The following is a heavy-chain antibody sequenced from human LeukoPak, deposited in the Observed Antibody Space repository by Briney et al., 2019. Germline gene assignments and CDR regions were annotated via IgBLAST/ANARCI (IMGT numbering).Heavy chain of an antibody. CDR1: GFILSNYA. Sequence: GGSLRLSCAASGFILSNYAMSWVRQARGEGLEWVAGISASATNTYCADSEKGQYTISRDNSKKTLFLQMNNLRGDDTGKYFCTKSTQMLLRAGQFVYSGQGTLVTVSS. CDR3: TKSTQMLLRAGQFVY. CDR2: ISASATNT. J-gene: IGHJ4*02. V-gene: IGHV3-23*01. D-gene: IGHD2-8*01.